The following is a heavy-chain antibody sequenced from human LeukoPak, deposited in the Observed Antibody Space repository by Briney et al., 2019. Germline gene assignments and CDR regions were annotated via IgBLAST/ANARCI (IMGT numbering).Heavy chain of an antibody. V-gene: IGHV1-8*01. CDR3: ARGSGYSGYDYEY. J-gene: IGHJ4*02. CDR2: MNPNSGNT. D-gene: IGHD5-12*01. Sequence: GWMNPNSGNTGYAQKFQGRVTMTRNTSISTAYMELSSLRSEDTAVYYCARGSGYSGYDYEYWGQGTLVTVSS.